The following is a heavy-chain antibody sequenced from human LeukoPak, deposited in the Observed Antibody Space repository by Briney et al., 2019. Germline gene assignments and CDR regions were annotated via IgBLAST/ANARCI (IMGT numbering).Heavy chain of an antibody. V-gene: IGHV4-39*01. CDR2: VYYSGRT. CDR3: ARHQLRYSTYIWFDP. D-gene: IGHD3-9*01. CDR1: GGSISSSSYY. J-gene: IGHJ5*02. Sequence: SETLSLTCTVSGGSISSSSYYWGWIRQPPGKGLEWIGDVYYSGRTYSSPSLKSRVAISADTSWNQFSLKLSSVTAADTAVYHCARHQLRYSTYIWFDPWGQGTLVTVSS.